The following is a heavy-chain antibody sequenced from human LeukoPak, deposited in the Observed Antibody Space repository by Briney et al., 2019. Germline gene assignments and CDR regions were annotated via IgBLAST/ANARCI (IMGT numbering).Heavy chain of an antibody. CDR1: GGSISSYH. D-gene: IGHD6-19*01. J-gene: IGHJ4*02. CDR2: IYYSGST. Sequence: SETLSLTCTASGGSISSYHWSWIRQPPGKGLEWIGYIYYSGSTNYNPSLKSRVTISVDTSKNQFSLKLSSVTAADTAVYYCARLRSSSAADYWGQGTLVTVSS. CDR3: ARLRSSSAADY. V-gene: IGHV4-59*08.